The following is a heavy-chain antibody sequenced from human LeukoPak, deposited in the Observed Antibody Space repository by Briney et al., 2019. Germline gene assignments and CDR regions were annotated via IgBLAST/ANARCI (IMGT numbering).Heavy chain of an antibody. CDR1: GGTFSSYA. Sequence: SVKVSCKASGGTFSSYAISWVRQAPGQGLEWMGRIIPILGIANYAQKFQGRVTITADKSTSTAYMELSSLRSEDTAVYYCATTPAVAGTHGFDPWGQGTLVTVSS. J-gene: IGHJ5*02. V-gene: IGHV1-69*04. CDR3: ATTPAVAGTHGFDP. D-gene: IGHD6-19*01. CDR2: IIPILGIA.